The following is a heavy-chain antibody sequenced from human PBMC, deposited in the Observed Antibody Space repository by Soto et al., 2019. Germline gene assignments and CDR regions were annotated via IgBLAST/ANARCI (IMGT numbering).Heavy chain of an antibody. V-gene: IGHV1-69*08. Sequence: QVQLVQSGAEVKKPGSSVKVSCKASGGTFSSYTISWVRQAPGQGLEWMGRIIPILGIANYAQKFQGRVTITADKSTSKAXMXRSSLRSEDTAVYYCARDGGASYGSGSYDGKYYFDYWGQGTLVTVSS. CDR1: GGTFSSYT. J-gene: IGHJ4*02. CDR2: IIPILGIA. CDR3: ARDGGASYGSGSYDGKYYFDY. D-gene: IGHD3-10*01.